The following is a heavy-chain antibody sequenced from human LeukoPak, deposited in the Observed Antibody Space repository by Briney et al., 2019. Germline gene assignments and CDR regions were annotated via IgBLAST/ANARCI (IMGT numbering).Heavy chain of an antibody. V-gene: IGHV3-23*01. D-gene: IGHD1-26*01. Sequence: GGSLRLSCAASGFTFSSYAMNWVRQAPGKGLEWVAAISGSGGSTYYADTLKGRFTISSDKSKNTLYLQMNSLRAEDTAVYYCAKGDTTWELPHDYWGQGTLVTVSS. CDR3: AKGDTTWELPHDY. CDR2: ISGSGGST. J-gene: IGHJ4*02. CDR1: GFTFSSYA.